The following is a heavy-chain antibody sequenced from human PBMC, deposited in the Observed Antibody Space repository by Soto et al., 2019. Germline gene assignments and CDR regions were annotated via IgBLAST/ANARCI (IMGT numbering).Heavy chain of an antibody. CDR2: IYWDGYK. V-gene: IGHV2-5*02. CDR1: GFSLSTSGAA. CDR3: AHRAIMTIFGLIIDNGIWFDT. D-gene: IGHD3-16*01. J-gene: IGHJ5*02. Sequence: QINLIESGPTLVKPTQTLTLTCTFSGFSLSTSGAAVGWVRQPPGRALEWLALIYWDGYKRYNASLGNRLTITKDTSINQVVLTLTNVDSADTATYYCAHRAIMTIFGLIIDNGIWFDTWGQGTRVIVSS.